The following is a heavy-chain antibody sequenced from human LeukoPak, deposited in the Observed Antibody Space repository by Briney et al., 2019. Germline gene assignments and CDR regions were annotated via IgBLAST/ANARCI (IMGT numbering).Heavy chain of an antibody. CDR1: GFTFSSSA. V-gene: IGHV3-23*01. Sequence: GGSLRLSCAASGFTFSSSAMSWVRQAPGKGLEWVSGLSRSGDSTYYADSVKGRFTISRDNAKNSLYLQMNSLRAEDTAVYYCAREPPHALEWLHGEYFQHWGQGTLVTVSS. D-gene: IGHD3-3*01. CDR3: AREPPHALEWLHGEYFQH. CDR2: LSRSGDST. J-gene: IGHJ1*01.